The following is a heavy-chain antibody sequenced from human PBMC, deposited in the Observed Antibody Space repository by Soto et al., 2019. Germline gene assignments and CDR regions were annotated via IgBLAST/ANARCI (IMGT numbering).Heavy chain of an antibody. Sequence: KASETLSLTCTVSGGSISSGGYYWSWIRQHPGKGLEWIGYIYYSGSTYYNPSLKSRVTISVDTSKNQFSLKLSSVTAADTAVYYCARDTAVGATRYWGQGTLVTVS. CDR1: GGSISSGGYY. V-gene: IGHV4-31*03. J-gene: IGHJ4*02. D-gene: IGHD1-26*01. CDR3: ARDTAVGATRY. CDR2: IYYSGST.